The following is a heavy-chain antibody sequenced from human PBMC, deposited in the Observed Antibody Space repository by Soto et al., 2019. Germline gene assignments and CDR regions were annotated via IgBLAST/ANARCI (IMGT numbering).Heavy chain of an antibody. CDR1: GGSISSSSYY. D-gene: IGHD3-22*01. V-gene: IGHV4-39*01. CDR3: ARHIPYYYDSSGYYLDNWFDP. CDR2: IYYSGST. J-gene: IGHJ5*02. Sequence: KTSETLSLTCTVSGGSISSSSYYWGWIRQPPGKGLEWIGSIYYSGSTYYNPSLKSRVTISVDTSKNQFSLKLSSVTAADTAVYYCARHIPYYYDSSGYYLDNWFDPWGQGTLVTVSS.